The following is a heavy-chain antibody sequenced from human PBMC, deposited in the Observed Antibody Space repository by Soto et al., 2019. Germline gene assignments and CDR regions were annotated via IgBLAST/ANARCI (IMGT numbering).Heavy chain of an antibody. CDR1: GYSFTDYY. D-gene: IGHD3-10*01. V-gene: IGHV1-2*02. Sequence: QVHLVQSGAEVKKPAASVKVSCKASGYSFTDYYMHWVRQAPGQGLEWMGWINTKTGATNYAQRVQGRVTMSGDTSINTAYMELSRLRSDDTAVYYCARVGPRGWFARWGQGTVVNASS. J-gene: IGHJ5*02. CDR2: INTKTGAT. CDR3: ARVGPRGWFAR.